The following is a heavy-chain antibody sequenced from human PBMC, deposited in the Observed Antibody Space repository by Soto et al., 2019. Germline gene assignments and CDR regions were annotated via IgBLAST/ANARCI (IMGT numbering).Heavy chain of an antibody. Sequence: QVQLVQSGAEVKKPGASVKVSCKVSGYTLTELSMHWVRQAPGKGLEWMGGFDPEDGETIYAQKFQGRVTMNEDTSTDTAYMELSSLRSDDTAVYYRATAPWGRISDNWFDPWGQGTLVTVSS. CDR2: FDPEDGET. J-gene: IGHJ5*02. D-gene: IGHD3-16*01. CDR1: GYTLTELS. V-gene: IGHV1-24*01. CDR3: ATAPWGRISDNWFDP.